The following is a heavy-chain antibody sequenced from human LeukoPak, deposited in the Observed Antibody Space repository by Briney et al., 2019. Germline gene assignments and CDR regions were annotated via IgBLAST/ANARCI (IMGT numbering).Heavy chain of an antibody. J-gene: IGHJ3*02. CDR2: ISYDGSNK. V-gene: IGHV3-30-3*01. CDR1: GFTFSSYA. Sequence: GGSLRLSCAASGFTFSSYAMHWVRQAPGKGLEWVAVISYDGSNKYYADSVKGRFTISRDNSKNTLYLQMNSLRAEDTAVYYCARVHGRAAFDIWGQGTMVTVSS. CDR3: ARVHGRAAFDI.